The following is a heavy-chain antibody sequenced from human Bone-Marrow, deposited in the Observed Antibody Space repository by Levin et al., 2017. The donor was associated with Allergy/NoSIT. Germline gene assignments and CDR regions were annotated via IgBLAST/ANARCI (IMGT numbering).Heavy chain of an antibody. CDR1: GGSISSGDYY. V-gene: IGHV4-30-4*01. Sequence: SETLSLTCTVSGGSISSGDYYWSWIRQPPGRGLEWIGYIYYSGSSYYNPSLESRMTMSVDTSKNQFSLKLSSVTVADTAVYYCARDPWGGDVHDAFDIWGQGTMVTVSS. J-gene: IGHJ3*02. D-gene: IGHD4-17*01. CDR2: IYYSGSS. CDR3: ARDPWGGDVHDAFDI.